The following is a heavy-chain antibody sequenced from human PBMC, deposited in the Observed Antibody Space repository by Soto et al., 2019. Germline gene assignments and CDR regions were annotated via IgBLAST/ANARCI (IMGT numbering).Heavy chain of an antibody. CDR2: ISAYNGNT. CDR3: ARDRVAVAGITQEMY. V-gene: IGHV1-18*01. J-gene: IGHJ4*02. D-gene: IGHD6-19*01. Sequence: ASVKVACKAAGYTFTSYGISWVRQAPGQGLEWMGWISAYNGNTNYAQKLQGRVTMTTDTSTSTAYMELRSLRSDDTAVYYCARDRVAVAGITQEMYWGQGTLVTVSS. CDR1: GYTFTSYG.